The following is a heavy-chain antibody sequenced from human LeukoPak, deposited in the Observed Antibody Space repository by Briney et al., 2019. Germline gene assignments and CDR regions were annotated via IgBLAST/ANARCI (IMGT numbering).Heavy chain of an antibody. CDR1: GGSISSDNW. Sequence: SETLSLTCAVSGGSISSDNWWSWVRQPPGKGLEWIGEIYHNGRTNYNPSLKSRVSISVDKPKNQLSLKLSSVTAADTAVYYCASTAAVSGSFQSYYWGQGTLVTVSS. CDR3: ASTAAVSGSFQSYY. D-gene: IGHD6-19*01. J-gene: IGHJ4*02. V-gene: IGHV4-4*02. CDR2: IYHNGRT.